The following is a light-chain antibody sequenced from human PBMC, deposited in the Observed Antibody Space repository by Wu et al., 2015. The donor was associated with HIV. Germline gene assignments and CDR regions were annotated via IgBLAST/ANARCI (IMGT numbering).Light chain of an antibody. CDR1: ESVSSN. J-gene: IGKJ5*01. CDR3: QQYNNWPPIT. V-gene: IGKV3-15*01. CDR2: DAS. Sequence: EIVMTQSPATLSVSPGERGTLSCRTSESVSSNSAWYQQKPGQAPRLLIYDASTRATGIPARFSGSGSGTEFALTISSLQSEDFAVYYCQQYNNWPPITFGQGTRLEIK.